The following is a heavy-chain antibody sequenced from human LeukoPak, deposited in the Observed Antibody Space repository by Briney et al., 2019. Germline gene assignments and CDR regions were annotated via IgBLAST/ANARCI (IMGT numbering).Heavy chain of an antibody. D-gene: IGHD3-9*01. Sequence: GASVKVSCKASGYTFTSYYMHWVRQAPGQGLEWMGIINPSGGSTSYAQKFQGRVAMTRDTSTSTVYMELSSLRSEDTAVYYCARDRFDDILTTGSIDYWGQGTLVTVSS. V-gene: IGHV1-46*01. CDR2: INPSGGST. J-gene: IGHJ4*02. CDR1: GYTFTSYY. CDR3: ARDRFDDILTTGSIDY.